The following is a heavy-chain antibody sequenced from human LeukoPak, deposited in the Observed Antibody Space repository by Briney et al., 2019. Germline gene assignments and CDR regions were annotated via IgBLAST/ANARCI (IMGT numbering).Heavy chain of an antibody. Sequence: ASVKVSCKASGYTFTGYYMHWVRQAPGQGLEWMGWINPNSGGTNYAQKFQGRVTMTRDTSISTAYMELSRLRSDDTAVYYCARAAPGGDPADWFDPWGQGTLVTVSS. D-gene: IGHD4-17*01. CDR2: INPNSGGT. J-gene: IGHJ5*02. V-gene: IGHV1-2*02. CDR3: ARAAPGGDPADWFDP. CDR1: GYTFTGYY.